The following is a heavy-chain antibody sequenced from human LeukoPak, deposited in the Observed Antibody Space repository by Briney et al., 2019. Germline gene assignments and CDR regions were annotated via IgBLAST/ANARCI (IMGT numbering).Heavy chain of an antibody. CDR1: GFTFSSYA. CDR2: IYSGGST. Sequence: GGSLRLSCAASGFTFSSYAMSWVRQAPGKGLEWVSVIYSGGSTYYADSVKGRFTISRHNSENTLYLQMTSLRAEDSAVYYCARGDFWSGYYTGLYWGQGTLVTVSS. V-gene: IGHV3-53*04. D-gene: IGHD3-3*01. J-gene: IGHJ4*02. CDR3: ARGDFWSGYYTGLY.